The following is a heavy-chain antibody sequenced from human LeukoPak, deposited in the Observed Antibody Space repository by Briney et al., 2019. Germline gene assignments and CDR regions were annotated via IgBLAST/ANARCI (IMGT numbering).Heavy chain of an antibody. V-gene: IGHV4-39*01. CDR2: IHYTGTT. CDR3: ARLSPAAGPWYFDY. D-gene: IGHD6-13*01. CDR1: GGSISGSTFY. J-gene: IGHJ4*02. Sequence: PSETLSLTCTVSGGSISGSTFYWAWIRQPPGKGLEWIGNIHYTGTTYYNPSLKSRVTISVDTSKNQFSLKGNSVTAADTAVYHCARLSPAAGPWYFDYWGQGTLVTVSS.